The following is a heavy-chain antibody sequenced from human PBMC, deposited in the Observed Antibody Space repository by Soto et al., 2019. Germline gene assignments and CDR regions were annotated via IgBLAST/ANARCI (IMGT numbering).Heavy chain of an antibody. V-gene: IGHV3-66*01. CDR2: IYSGGST. CDR1: GFTVSSNY. Sequence: EVQLVESGGGLVQPGGSLRLSCAASGFTVSSNYMSWVRQAPGKGLEWVSVIYSGGSTYYADSVKGRFTISRDNSKNTLYLRMNSLRAEDTAVYYCAREPHPGAFQHWGQGTLVTVSS. J-gene: IGHJ1*01. CDR3: AREPHPGAFQH. D-gene: IGHD3-10*01.